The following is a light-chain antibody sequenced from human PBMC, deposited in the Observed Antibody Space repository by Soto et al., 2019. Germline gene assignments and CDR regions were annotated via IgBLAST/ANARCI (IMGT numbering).Light chain of an antibody. CDR3: QQYGSSPRIT. CDR1: QSVSSSY. CDR2: GAS. Sequence: EMVVAQSAGTLSLSPGERATLSCRASQSVSSSYLAWYQQKPGQAPRLLIYGASSRATGIPDRFSGSGSGTDFTLTISRLEPEDFAVYYCQQYGSSPRITFGQGTRLEIK. V-gene: IGKV3-20*01. J-gene: IGKJ5*01.